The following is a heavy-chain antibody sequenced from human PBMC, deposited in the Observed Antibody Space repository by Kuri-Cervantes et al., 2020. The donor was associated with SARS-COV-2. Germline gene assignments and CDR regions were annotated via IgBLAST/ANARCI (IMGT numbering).Heavy chain of an antibody. CDR2: IRSKAYGGTT. J-gene: IGHJ3*02. Sequence: GESLKISCAASGFTFDDYAMHWVRQAPGKGLEWVGFIRSKAYGGTTEYAASVKGRFTISRDDSKSIAYLQMNSLKTEDTAVYYCTRGGYRTSSDAFDIWGQGTMVTVSS. D-gene: IGHD6-13*01. V-gene: IGHV3-49*04. CDR1: GFTFDDYA. CDR3: TRGGYRTSSDAFDI.